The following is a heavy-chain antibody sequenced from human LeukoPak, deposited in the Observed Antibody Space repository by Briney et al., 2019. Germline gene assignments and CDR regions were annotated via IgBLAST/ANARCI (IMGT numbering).Heavy chain of an antibody. D-gene: IGHD3-22*01. CDR3: ANRPNTYYYDSSGHY. Sequence: QPGGSLRLSCAASGFTFSSYAMSWVRQAPGKGLEWVSAISGSGGSTYYADSGKGRFTIYRDNSKNTLYLQMNSLRAEDTAVYYCANRPNTYYYDSSGHYWGQGTLVTVSS. J-gene: IGHJ4*02. CDR2: ISGSGGST. CDR1: GFTFSSYA. V-gene: IGHV3-23*01.